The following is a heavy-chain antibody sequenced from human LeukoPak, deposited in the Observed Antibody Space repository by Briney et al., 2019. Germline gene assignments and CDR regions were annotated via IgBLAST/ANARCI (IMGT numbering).Heavy chain of an antibody. D-gene: IGHD3-9*01. CDR1: GYTFTNYG. Sequence: TSVKVSCKASGYTFTNYGISWVRQAPGQGLEWMGWINPNSGGTNYAQKFQGWVTMTRDTSISTAYMELSRLRSDDTAVYYCARGKNARYFDWLLFDYWGQGTLVTVSS. CDR3: ARGKNARYFDWLLFDY. V-gene: IGHV1-2*04. CDR2: INPNSGGT. J-gene: IGHJ4*02.